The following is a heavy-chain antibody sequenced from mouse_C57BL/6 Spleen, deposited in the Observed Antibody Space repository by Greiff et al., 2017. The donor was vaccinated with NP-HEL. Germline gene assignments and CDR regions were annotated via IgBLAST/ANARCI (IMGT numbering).Heavy chain of an antibody. CDR2: ISYDGRN. J-gene: IGHJ1*03. D-gene: IGHD1-1*01. CDR3: AREGFITTVVGYFDV. CDR1: GYSITSGYY. Sequence: EVKLQESGPGLVKPSQSLSLTCSVPGYSITSGYYWNWIRQFPGNKLEWMGYISYDGRNNYNPSLKNRISITRDTSKNQFFLKLNSVTTEDTATYYGAREGFITTVVGYFDVWGTGTTVTVSS. V-gene: IGHV3-6*01.